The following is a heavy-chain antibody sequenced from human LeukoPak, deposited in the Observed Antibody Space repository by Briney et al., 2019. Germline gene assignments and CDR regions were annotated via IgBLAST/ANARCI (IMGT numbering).Heavy chain of an antibody. Sequence: GGSRRLSCAASGFTFSSYGMHWVSQAPGKGLEWVAVISYDGSNKYYTDSVKGRFTISRDNSKNTLYLQMNSLRAEDTAVYYCAKDSSYSGYEIGPDYWGQGTLVTVSS. J-gene: IGHJ4*02. V-gene: IGHV3-30*18. D-gene: IGHD5-12*01. CDR1: GFTFSSYG. CDR2: ISYDGSNK. CDR3: AKDSSYSGYEIGPDY.